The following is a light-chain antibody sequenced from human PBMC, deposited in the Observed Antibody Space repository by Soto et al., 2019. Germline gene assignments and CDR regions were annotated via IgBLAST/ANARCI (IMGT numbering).Light chain of an antibody. J-gene: IGKJ4*01. CDR2: GAF. V-gene: IGKV1D-16*01. Sequence: EIQMTQSPSSLTASVGDRVTITCRASQAINDWVAWYQQKPDKAPKALIYGAFILQSGVPSRFSGSGYGTDFTLTITDLQPEDFATYYCQQYHSYPLTFGGGTNVEI. CDR1: QAINDW. CDR3: QQYHSYPLT.